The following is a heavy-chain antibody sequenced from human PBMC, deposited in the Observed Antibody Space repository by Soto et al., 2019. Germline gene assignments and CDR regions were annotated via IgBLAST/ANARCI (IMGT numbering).Heavy chain of an antibody. V-gene: IGHV1-58*02. CDR1: GFTFTRST. CDR2: IVVGSGNT. D-gene: IGHD2-15*01. Sequence: ASVKVSCKASGFTFTRSTMQWVRQARGQRLEWIGWIVVGSGNTNYAENVQGRVTITRDMSTSTAYMELRGLRSEDTAVYYCAAGPHCSGGSCGYFYMDVWGKGTTVTVSS. CDR3: AAGPHCSGGSCGYFYMDV. J-gene: IGHJ6*03.